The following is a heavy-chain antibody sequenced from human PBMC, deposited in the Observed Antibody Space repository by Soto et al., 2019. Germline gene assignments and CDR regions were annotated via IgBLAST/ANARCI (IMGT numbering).Heavy chain of an antibody. J-gene: IGHJ4*02. V-gene: IGHV1-69*13. D-gene: IGHD3-22*01. CDR1: GGTFSSYA. CDR2: IIPIFGTA. Sequence: SVKVSCKASGGTFSSYAISWVRQAPGQGLEWMGGIIPIFGTANYAQKFQGRVTITADESTSTAYMELSSLRSEDTAVYYCARDGEYYYDSSGSYWGQGTLVTVSS. CDR3: ARDGEYYYDSSGSY.